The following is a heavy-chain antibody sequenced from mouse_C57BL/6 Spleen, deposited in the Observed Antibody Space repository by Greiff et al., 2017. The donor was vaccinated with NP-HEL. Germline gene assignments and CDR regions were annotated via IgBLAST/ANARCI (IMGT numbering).Heavy chain of an antibody. CDR2: IHPSDSDT. J-gene: IGHJ3*01. CDR3: AIIQVGLYDYDVGFAY. Sequence: VQLQQPGAELVKPGASVKVSCKASGYTFTSYWMHWVKQRPGQGLEWIGRIHPSDSDTNSNQKFKGKATLTVDKSSSTAYMQLSSLTSEDSAVYYWAIIQVGLYDYDVGFAYWGQGTLVTVSA. CDR1: GYTFTSYW. D-gene: IGHD2-4*01. V-gene: IGHV1-74*01.